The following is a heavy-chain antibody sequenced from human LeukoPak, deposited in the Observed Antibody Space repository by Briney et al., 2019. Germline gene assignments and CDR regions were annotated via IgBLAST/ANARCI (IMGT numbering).Heavy chain of an antibody. CDR1: GGPINSHSDY. CDR3: AREYSGFDY. D-gene: IGHD5-12*01. Sequence: SETLSLTCTVSGGPINSHSDYKWTWIRQSPGKGLEWIGYIYHSGSTNYNPSLKSRVIISVDTSNNQFSLKLTSVTAADTAVYYCAREYSGFDYWGQGTLVTVSS. J-gene: IGHJ4*02. CDR2: IYHSGST. V-gene: IGHV4-61*08.